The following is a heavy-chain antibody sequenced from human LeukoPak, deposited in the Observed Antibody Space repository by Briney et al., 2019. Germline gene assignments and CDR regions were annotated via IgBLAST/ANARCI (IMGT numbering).Heavy chain of an antibody. CDR3: ARDAYYGSGSYDY. D-gene: IGHD3-10*01. CDR2: ISSSSSYI. V-gene: IGHV3-21*01. CDR1: GFTFSSYS. J-gene: IGHJ4*02. Sequence: GGSLILSCAASGFTFSSYSMNWVRQAPGKGLEWVSSISSSSSYIYYADSVKGRFTISRDNAKNSLYLQMNSLRAEDTAVYYCARDAYYGSGSYDYWGQGTLVTVSS.